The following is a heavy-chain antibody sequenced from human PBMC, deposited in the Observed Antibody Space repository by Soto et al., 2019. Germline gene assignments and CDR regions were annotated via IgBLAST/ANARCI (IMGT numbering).Heavy chain of an antibody. CDR1: GFAFSSYG. J-gene: IGHJ4*02. D-gene: IGHD5-18*01. CDR2: ISYDGSLQ. V-gene: IGHV3-30*03. Sequence: QAQLVESGGGVVQPGRSLGHSCAASGFAFSSYGMHWVRQAPGTGLEWVAVISYDGSLQHYADSVKGRFTISRDNSKNMVLLQISSLRAEDTAVYYCVSDRGYGHASVPYSWGQGTLVSVSS. CDR3: VSDRGYGHASVPYS.